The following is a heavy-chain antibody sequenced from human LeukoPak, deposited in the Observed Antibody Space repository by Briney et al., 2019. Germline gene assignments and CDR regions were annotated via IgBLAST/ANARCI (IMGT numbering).Heavy chain of an antibody. J-gene: IGHJ3*02. CDR1: GYTFTSYD. V-gene: IGHV1-8*01. CDR2: MNPNSGNT. CDR3: AVVVARGDDAFDI. D-gene: IGHD2-15*01. Sequence: EASVKVSCKASGYTFTSYDINWVRQATGQGLEWMGWMNPNSGNTGYAQKFQGGVTMTRNTSISTAYMGLSSLRSEDTAVYYCAVVVARGDDAFDIWGQGTMVTVSS.